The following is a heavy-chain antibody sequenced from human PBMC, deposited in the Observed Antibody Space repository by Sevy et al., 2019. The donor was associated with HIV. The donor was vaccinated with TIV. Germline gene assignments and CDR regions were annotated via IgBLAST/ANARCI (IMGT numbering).Heavy chain of an antibody. CDR1: GKTLTQLS. D-gene: IGHD3-22*01. Sequence: ASVKVSCKVSGKTLTQLSMHWVRQAPGKGLEWMGSYDPEDDKRIYAQKFQGRVTMTEDTSTDTAYMELRILRSEDTAVDYCATTKDYYESSGSPFDYWGQGTMVTVSS. CDR2: YDPEDDKR. V-gene: IGHV1-24*01. CDR3: ATTKDYYESSGSPFDY. J-gene: IGHJ4*02.